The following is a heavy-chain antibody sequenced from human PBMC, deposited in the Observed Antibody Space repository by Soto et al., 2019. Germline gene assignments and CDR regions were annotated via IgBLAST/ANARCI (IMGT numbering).Heavy chain of an antibody. D-gene: IGHD2-21*02. CDR1: GFTFSSYA. CDR2: ISYDGSNK. V-gene: IGHV3-30-3*01. CDR3: ARPHIVVVTANLFDY. Sequence: LRLSCAASGFTFSSYAMHWVRQAPGKGLEWVAVISYDGSNKYYADSVKGRFTISRDNSKNTLYLQMNSLRAEDTAVYYCARPHIVVVTANLFDYWGQGTLVTVSS. J-gene: IGHJ4*02.